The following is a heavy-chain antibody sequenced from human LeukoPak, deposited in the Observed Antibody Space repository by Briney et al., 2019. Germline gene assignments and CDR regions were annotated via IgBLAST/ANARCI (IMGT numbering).Heavy chain of an antibody. V-gene: IGHV4-39*07. CDR3: ARGWGYSSGWFRTYYYYMDV. CDR2: IYYSGST. Sequence: SETLSLTCTVSGGSISSSSYYWGWIRQPPGKGLEWIGSIYYSGSTNYNPSLKSRVTISVDTSKNQFSLKLSSVTAADTAVYYCARGWGYSSGWFRTYYYYMDVWGKGTTVTVSS. CDR1: GGSISSSSYY. D-gene: IGHD6-19*01. J-gene: IGHJ6*03.